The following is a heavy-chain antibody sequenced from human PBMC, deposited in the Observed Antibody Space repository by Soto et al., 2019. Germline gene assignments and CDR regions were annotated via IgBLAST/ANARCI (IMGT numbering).Heavy chain of an antibody. CDR2: MFYSGST. J-gene: IGHJ3*02. D-gene: IGHD2-15*01. CDR1: GGSTSSYS. CDR3: AVTPRYCSGGSCYPAPVLDI. Sequence: PSETLSLTCTASGGSTSSYSWSWIRQPPGKGLEWIGYMFYSGSTEYNPSLKSRVTISVDTSKNQFSLNLSSVTAADTAVYYCAVTPRYCSGGSCYPAPVLDIWGQGRMVTVSS. V-gene: IGHV4-59*01.